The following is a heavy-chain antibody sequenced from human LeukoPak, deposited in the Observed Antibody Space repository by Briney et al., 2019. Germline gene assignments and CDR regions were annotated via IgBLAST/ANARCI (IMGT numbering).Heavy chain of an antibody. J-gene: IGHJ6*02. Sequence: SVKVSCKASGGTFSSYAISWVRQAPGQGLEWMGRIIPILGIANYAQKFQGRVTITADKSTSTAYMELSSLRSEDTAVYYCARGVSSDFYGMDVWGQGTTVTVSS. D-gene: IGHD3-3*01. CDR3: ARGVSSDFYGMDV. V-gene: IGHV1-69*04. CDR1: GGTFSSYA. CDR2: IIPILGIA.